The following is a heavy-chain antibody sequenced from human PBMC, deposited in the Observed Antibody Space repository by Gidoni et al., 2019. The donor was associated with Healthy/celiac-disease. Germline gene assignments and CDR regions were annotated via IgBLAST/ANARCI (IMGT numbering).Heavy chain of an antibody. Sequence: QVQLVQSGAEVKKPGSSVQVSCKASGGTFSSYAISWVRQAPGQGLEWMGGIIPIFGTANYAQKFQGRVTITADESTSTAYMELSSLRSEDTAVYYCARARGYCTNGVCYQSFDYWGQGTLVTVSS. V-gene: IGHV1-69*01. CDR2: IIPIFGTA. D-gene: IGHD2-8*01. J-gene: IGHJ4*02. CDR3: ARARGYCTNGVCYQSFDY. CDR1: GGTFSSYA.